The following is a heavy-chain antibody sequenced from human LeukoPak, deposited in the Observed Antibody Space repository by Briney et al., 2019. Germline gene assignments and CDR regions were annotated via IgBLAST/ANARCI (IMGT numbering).Heavy chain of an antibody. CDR2: MHPGNGNT. Sequence: GASVKVSYKASGYRFISNYIQWVRQAPGLGPEWIGWMHPGNGNTRYAEKFQGRVTMTRDTSINTAYMDLSSLRSDDTAVYYCAREGSYCVGGDCYSFDFWGQGTLITVSS. CDR3: AREGSYCVGGDCYSFDF. V-gene: IGHV1-2*02. J-gene: IGHJ4*02. D-gene: IGHD2-21*02. CDR1: GYRFISNY.